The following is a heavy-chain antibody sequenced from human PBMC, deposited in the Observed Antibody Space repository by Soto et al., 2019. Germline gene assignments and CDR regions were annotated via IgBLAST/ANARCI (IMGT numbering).Heavy chain of an antibody. V-gene: IGHV3-49*03. CDR2: ISGTTYGGTA. Sequence: GGSLRLSCSASGFTFPDHAVSWFRQAPGKGPEWVSLISGTTYGGTAEYAASVRGRFIVSREDSKRIVYLQMNSLKTEDTAVYYCSGHGGLSAPWGPGTMVTVSS. CDR3: SGHGGLSAP. J-gene: IGHJ4*02. D-gene: IGHD3-16*01. CDR1: GFTFPDHA.